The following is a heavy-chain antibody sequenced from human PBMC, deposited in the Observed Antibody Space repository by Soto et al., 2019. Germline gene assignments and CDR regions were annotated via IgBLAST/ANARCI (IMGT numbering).Heavy chain of an antibody. V-gene: IGHV3-23*01. CDR2: ISASGGLK. J-gene: IGHJ5*02. CDR3: AREVGSPSGWLDP. Sequence: EVQLSESGGDLRQPGGSLRLSCAASGFTFTNYAMTWVRQTPGKGLEWVSGISASGGLKYYADSVQGRFTVSRDNSKNILYLQMDNLRYEDTALYYCAREVGSPSGWLDPWGQGTQVTVSS. CDR1: GFTFTNYA. D-gene: IGHD2-2*03.